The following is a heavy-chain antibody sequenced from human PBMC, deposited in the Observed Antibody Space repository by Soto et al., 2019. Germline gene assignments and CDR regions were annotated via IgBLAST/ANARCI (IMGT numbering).Heavy chain of an antibody. J-gene: IGHJ4*02. CDR1: GFTFSSYA. CDR2: IVPGGGDT. CDR3: TKGMHSCY. D-gene: IGHD2-21*01. Sequence: EVQMLESGGGVVQPGGSLRLSCAASGFTFSSYAMNWVRQSPGKGLEWVSGIVPGGGDTYYADSVRGRFTISRDNSRSTLSLQMSSLRDEDTAIYYCTKGMHSCYWGRGTLVTVSS. V-gene: IGHV3-23*01.